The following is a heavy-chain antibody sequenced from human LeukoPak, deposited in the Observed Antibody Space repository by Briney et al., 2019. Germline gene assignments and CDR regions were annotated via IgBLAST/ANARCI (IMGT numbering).Heavy chain of an antibody. D-gene: IGHD6-13*01. V-gene: IGHV3-30*18. CDR3: AKDRSRTWSFDY. J-gene: IGHJ4*02. CDR1: GFTFRSYG. CDR2: ISDDGRNK. Sequence: PGGSLRLSCAASGFTFRSYGMHWVRQAPGKGLEWVAVISDDGRNKYYADSVKGGFTISRDDSKNTLYLQMNSLRAEDTAMYFCAKDRSRTWSFDYWGQGTLVTVSS.